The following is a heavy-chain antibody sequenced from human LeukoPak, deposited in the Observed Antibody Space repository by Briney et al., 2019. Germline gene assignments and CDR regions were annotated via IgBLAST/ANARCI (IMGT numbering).Heavy chain of an antibody. V-gene: IGHV3-23*01. CDR2: ISGSGGST. Sequence: GGSLRLSCAASGFTFSSYGMSWVRQAPGKGLEWVSAISGSGGSTYYADSVKGRFTISRDNSKNTLYLQMNSLRAEDTAVYYCAKHPDPRNIVATIADWWGQGTLVTVSS. J-gene: IGHJ4*02. CDR3: AKHPDPRNIVATIADW. CDR1: GFTFSSYG. D-gene: IGHD5-12*01.